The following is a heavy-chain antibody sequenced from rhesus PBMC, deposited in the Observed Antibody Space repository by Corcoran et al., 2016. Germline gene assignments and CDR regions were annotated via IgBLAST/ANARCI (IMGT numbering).Heavy chain of an antibody. CDR3: AKARIRKEVYFDY. V-gene: IGHV4-173*01. CDR1: GGSIRNNY. CDR2: IFGSGGST. J-gene: IGHJ4*01. Sequence: QLQLQESGPGLVKPSETLSLTCAVSGGSIRNNYWSWIRQPPGKGLEWIGRIFGSGGSTDYNPSLKSRVTISTDTSKKQISLKLRSVTAADTAVYYCAKARIRKEVYFDYWGQGVLVTVSS. D-gene: IGHD2-15*01.